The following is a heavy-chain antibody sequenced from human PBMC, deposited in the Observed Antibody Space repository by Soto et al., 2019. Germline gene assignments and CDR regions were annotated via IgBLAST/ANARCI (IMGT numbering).Heavy chain of an antibody. Sequence: GGSLRLSCAASGFTFSSYSMNWVRQAPGKGLEWVSYISSSSSTIYYADSVKGRFTISRDNAKNSLYLQMNSLRAEDTAVYYSARDSFRTAAQWSDWGQGTLVTVSS. CDR3: ARDSFRTAAQWSD. J-gene: IGHJ4*02. CDR2: ISSSSSTI. D-gene: IGHD6-6*01. V-gene: IGHV3-48*01. CDR1: GFTFSSYS.